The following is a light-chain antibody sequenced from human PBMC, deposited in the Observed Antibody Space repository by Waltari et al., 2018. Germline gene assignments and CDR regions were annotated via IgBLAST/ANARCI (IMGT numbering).Light chain of an antibody. CDR1: QSVRTN. CDR3: QQYNNWPPWT. V-gene: IGKV3-15*01. CDR2: DAS. Sequence: EIVMTQSPATLSVSPGEGATVSCRASQSVRTNVAWYQQTPGQAPRRLINDASTRASGIPARFSGSGSGTEFILTISSLQSEDFAVYYCQQYNNWPPWTFGQGTKVEIK. J-gene: IGKJ1*01.